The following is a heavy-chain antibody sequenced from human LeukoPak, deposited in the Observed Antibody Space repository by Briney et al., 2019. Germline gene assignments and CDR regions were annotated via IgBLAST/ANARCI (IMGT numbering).Heavy chain of an antibody. D-gene: IGHD2-21*02. Sequence: PGGSLRLSCVASGFTFRTYWMTWVRQAPGKGLEWVAKIRGDGGETSYGDSVKGRFTISRDNADNSIHLQMTSLRADDSAVYFCARDQRCRDSACYSTDFFDSWGQGTLVRVSS. CDR1: GFTFRTYW. J-gene: IGHJ5*01. CDR2: IRGDGGET. CDR3: ARDQRCRDSACYSTDFFDS. V-gene: IGHV3-7*01.